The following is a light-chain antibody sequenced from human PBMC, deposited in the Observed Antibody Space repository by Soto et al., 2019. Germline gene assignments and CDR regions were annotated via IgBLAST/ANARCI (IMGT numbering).Light chain of an antibody. CDR1: QSVSSY. CDR3: QQRSNWPPWT. Sequence: EIVLTQSPATLSLSPGERATLSCRASQSVSSYLAWYQQKPGQAPRLLIYDASNRATGIPARFSGSVSGTDFTLTISSLQPEDFAVYYCQQRSNWPPWTFGQGTKVEIK. V-gene: IGKV3-11*01. CDR2: DAS. J-gene: IGKJ1*01.